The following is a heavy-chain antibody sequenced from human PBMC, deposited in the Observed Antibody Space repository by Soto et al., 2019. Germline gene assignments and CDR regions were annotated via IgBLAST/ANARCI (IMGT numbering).Heavy chain of an antibody. D-gene: IGHD3-22*01. J-gene: IGHJ4*02. CDR3: ASGYYDSSGYKNPYYFDY. V-gene: IGHV3-23*01. Sequence: LRLSCAASGFTFSSYAMSWVRQAPGKGLEWVSAISGSGGSTYYADSVKGRFTISRDNSKNTLYRQMNSLRAEDTAVYYCASGYYDSSGYKNPYYFDYWGQGTLVTVSS. CDR1: GFTFSSYA. CDR2: ISGSGGST.